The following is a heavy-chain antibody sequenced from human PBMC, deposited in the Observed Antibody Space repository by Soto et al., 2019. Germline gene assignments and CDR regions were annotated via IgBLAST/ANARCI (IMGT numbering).Heavy chain of an antibody. V-gene: IGHV3-30*18. CDR2: TSYDGINT. Sequence: VGSLRLSCAASGFTFSSYAMHWVRQAPGKGLQWLAMTSYDGINTYYADSVKGRFTISRDNSKNMLYLQMNSLRAEDTAVYFCAKDRDYHATTIGYWGQGTLVTVSS. D-gene: IGHD1-1*01. CDR3: AKDRDYHATTIGY. CDR1: GFTFSSYA. J-gene: IGHJ4*02.